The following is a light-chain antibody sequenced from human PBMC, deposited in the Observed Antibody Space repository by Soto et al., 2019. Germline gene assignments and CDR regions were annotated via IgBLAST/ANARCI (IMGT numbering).Light chain of an antibody. J-gene: IGKJ2*01. CDR1: QSVSSSY. Sequence: EIVLTQSPGTLSLSPGERATLSCRASQSVSSSYLAWYQQKPGQAPRLPIYGASSRATGIPDRFSGSGSGTDFTLTISRLEPEDFAVYYCQQYVSSPMYTFGQGTKLEIK. CDR3: QQYVSSPMYT. V-gene: IGKV3-20*01. CDR2: GAS.